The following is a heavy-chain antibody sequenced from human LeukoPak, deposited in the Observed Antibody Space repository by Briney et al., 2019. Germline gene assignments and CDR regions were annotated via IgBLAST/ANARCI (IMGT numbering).Heavy chain of an antibody. CDR3: TRLSLGGWYPSY. D-gene: IGHD6-19*01. CDR1: GFTFGDYG. J-gene: IGHJ4*02. Sequence: GGSLRLSCTTSGFTFGDYGMSWVRQAPGKGLEWAGFIRSKAYGGTTGYAASVKGRFTISRDDSKSIAYLQMNSLKTEDTAVYYCTRLSLGGWYPSYWGQGTLVTVSS. V-gene: IGHV3-49*04. CDR2: IRSKAYGGTT.